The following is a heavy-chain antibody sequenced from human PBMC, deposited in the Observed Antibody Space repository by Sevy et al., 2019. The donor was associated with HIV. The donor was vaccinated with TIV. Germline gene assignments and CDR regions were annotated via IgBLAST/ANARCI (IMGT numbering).Heavy chain of an antibody. V-gene: IGHV3-15*01. CDR2: IKRKADGETT. Sequence: GGSLRLSCAASGFIFSNSWMTWVRQAPGKGLEWVGHIKRKADGETTDYAAPVKARLANSSEDSKSTLYLQMTGLKTADTAVYYCFGTLTEFDYWGQGTLVTVSS. CDR1: GFIFSNSW. D-gene: IGHD1-20*01. J-gene: IGHJ4*02. CDR3: FGTLTEFDY.